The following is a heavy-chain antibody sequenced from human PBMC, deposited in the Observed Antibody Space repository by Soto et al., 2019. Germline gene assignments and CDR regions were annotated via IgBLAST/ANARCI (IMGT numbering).Heavy chain of an antibody. Sequence: PGESLKISCKGSGYSFTSYWISWVRQMPGKGLEWMGRIDPSDSYTNYSPSFQGHVTISADKSISTAYLQWSSLKASDTAMYYCARQKGGATHIYYYYYGMDVWGQGTTVTVSS. CDR3: ARQKGGATHIYYYYYGMDV. V-gene: IGHV5-10-1*01. J-gene: IGHJ6*02. CDR1: GYSFTSYW. CDR2: IDPSDSYT. D-gene: IGHD1-26*01.